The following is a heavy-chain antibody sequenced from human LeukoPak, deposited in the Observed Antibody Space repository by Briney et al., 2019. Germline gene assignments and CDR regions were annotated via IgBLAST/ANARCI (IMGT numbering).Heavy chain of an antibody. V-gene: IGHV4-38-2*02. Sequence: SETLSLTCTVSGYSISSGYYWGWIRPPPGKGLEWIGSIYHSGSTYYNPSLKSRVTISVDTSKNQFSLKLSSVTAADTAVYYCARTGRFEIMYFDYWGQGTLVTVSS. CDR3: ARTGRFEIMYFDY. J-gene: IGHJ4*02. D-gene: IGHD3-10*01. CDR1: GYSISSGYY. CDR2: IYHSGST.